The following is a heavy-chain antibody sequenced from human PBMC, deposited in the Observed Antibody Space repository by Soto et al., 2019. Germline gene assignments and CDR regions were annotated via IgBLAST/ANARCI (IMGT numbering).Heavy chain of an antibody. J-gene: IGHJ3*02. CDR2: IYYSGST. Sequence: SETLSLTCTVSGGSISSGDYYWSWIRQPPGKGLEWIGYIYYSGSTYYNPSLKSRVTISVDTSKNQFSLKLSSVTAADTAVYYCARDRAYYYDSSGYYDDAFDIWGQGTMVTVS. CDR1: GGSISSGDYY. V-gene: IGHV4-30-4*01. D-gene: IGHD3-22*01. CDR3: ARDRAYYYDSSGYYDDAFDI.